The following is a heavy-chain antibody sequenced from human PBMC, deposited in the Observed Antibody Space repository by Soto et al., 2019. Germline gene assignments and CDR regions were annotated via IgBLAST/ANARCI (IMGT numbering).Heavy chain of an antibody. D-gene: IGHD6-13*01. V-gene: IGHV4-61*05. Sequence: SETQSLTYTVSGGSIRSSSYYWGWIRQPPGKGQEWIGYIYYSGSTNYNPSLKSRVTISVDTSKNQFSLKLSSVTAADTAVYYCASLIAAAGKEPGYYYGMDVWGQGTTVIVSS. CDR2: IYYSGST. CDR1: GGSIRSSSYY. J-gene: IGHJ6*02. CDR3: ASLIAAAGKEPGYYYGMDV.